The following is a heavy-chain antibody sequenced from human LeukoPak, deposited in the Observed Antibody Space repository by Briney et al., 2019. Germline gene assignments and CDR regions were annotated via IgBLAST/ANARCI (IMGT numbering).Heavy chain of an antibody. J-gene: IGHJ4*02. CDR2: IFYSGST. D-gene: IGHD3-22*01. V-gene: IGHV4-59*02. CDR1: GGAVSCYY. CDR3: ARVGDSSGYSVFDS. Sequence: SETLSLTCTVSGGAVSCYYWSWIRQPPGKGLEWIRYIFYSGSTDYNPSLKSRLTMSIDTSKNQFSLRLGSVTAADTAVYYCARVGDSSGYSVFDSWGQGTLVTVSS.